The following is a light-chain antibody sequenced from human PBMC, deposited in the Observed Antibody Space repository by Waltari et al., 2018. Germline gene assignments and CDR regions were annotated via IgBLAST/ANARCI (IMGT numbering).Light chain of an antibody. CDR3: SSYTNTNTIV. CDR1: SNDVGVYNY. V-gene: IGLV2-14*03. J-gene: IGLJ2*01. Sequence: QSALTQPASVSGSPGQSITISCTGTSNDVGVYNYVSGYQHLPGKAPKLIIYDVSRWPSGVSNRFSGSKSGNTASLTISGLQAEDEADYYCSSYTNTNTIVFGGGTKVTVL. CDR2: DVS.